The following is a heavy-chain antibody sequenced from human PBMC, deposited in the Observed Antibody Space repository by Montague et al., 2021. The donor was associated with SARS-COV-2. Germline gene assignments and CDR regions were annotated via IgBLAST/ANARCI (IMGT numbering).Heavy chain of an antibody. Sequence: PALVKPTQTLTLTCTFSGFSLSTSGMCVSWIRQPPGKALGWLARIDWDEDKYYSTSLKTRLTISKDTSKNQVVLTMTNMDPVDTATYYCARGYYDILTGYLDAFDIWGQGTMVTVSS. D-gene: IGHD3-9*01. J-gene: IGHJ3*02. V-gene: IGHV2-70*11. CDR1: GFSLSTSGMC. CDR2: IDWDEDK. CDR3: ARGYYDILTGYLDAFDI.